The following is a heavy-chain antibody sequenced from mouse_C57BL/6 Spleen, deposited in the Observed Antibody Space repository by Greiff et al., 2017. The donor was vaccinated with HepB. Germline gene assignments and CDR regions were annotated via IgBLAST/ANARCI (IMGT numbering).Heavy chain of an antibody. D-gene: IGHD2-5*01. CDR1: GFTFSDYY. CDR2: INYDGSST. Sequence: EVKLVESEGGLVQPGRSMKLSCTASGFTFSDYYMAWVRQVPEKGLEWVANINYDGSSTYYLDSLKSRFIISRDNAKNILYLQMSSLKSEDTATYYCAREAYSNYFDYWGQGTTLTVSS. V-gene: IGHV5-16*01. CDR3: AREAYSNYFDY. J-gene: IGHJ2*01.